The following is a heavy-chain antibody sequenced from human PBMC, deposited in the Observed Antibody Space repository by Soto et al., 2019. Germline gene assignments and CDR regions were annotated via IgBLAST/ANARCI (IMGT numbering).Heavy chain of an antibody. CDR3: VKALSQWELLGYFDY. CDR2: ISWNSGVI. CDR1: GFTFDDYT. J-gene: IGHJ4*02. V-gene: IGHV3-9*01. D-gene: IGHD1-26*01. Sequence: GGSLRLSCAASGFTFDDYTMHWVRKPPGKGLEWVAGISWNSGVIVYADSVKGRFTISRDNAKNSLYLQMNSLRPEDTALYYCVKALSQWELLGYFDYWGQGTLVTVS.